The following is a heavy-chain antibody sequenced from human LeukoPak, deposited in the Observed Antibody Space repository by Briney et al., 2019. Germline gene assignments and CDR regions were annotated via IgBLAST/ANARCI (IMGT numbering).Heavy chain of an antibody. J-gene: IGHJ4*02. D-gene: IGHD2-8*01. CDR2: IYHDRTT. Sequence: SGTLSLTCTVSGDSITAPKWWSWVRQAPREGLEWIGEIYHDRTTSFNPSLKSRLTISVDKSANQFFLNLNSVSATDTAVYYCVGRGLYGGTWLFEYWGQGALVTVSS. V-gene: IGHV4-4*02. CDR3: VGRGLYGGTWLFEY. CDR1: GDSITAPKW.